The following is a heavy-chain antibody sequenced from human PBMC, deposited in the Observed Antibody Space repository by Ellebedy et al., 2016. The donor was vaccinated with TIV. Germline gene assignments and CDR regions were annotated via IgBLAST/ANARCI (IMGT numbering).Heavy chain of an antibody. V-gene: IGHV3-74*01. Sequence: GESLKISCAASGIIFSSYWMHWVRQAPGKGLEWVSRINSDGSSTTYADSVKGRFTISRDNAKNTVYLQMNSLRAEDTAVYYCATERSGSYYNYWGQGTLVTVSS. J-gene: IGHJ4*02. CDR3: ATERSGSYYNY. CDR2: INSDGSST. CDR1: GIIFSSYW. D-gene: IGHD1-26*01.